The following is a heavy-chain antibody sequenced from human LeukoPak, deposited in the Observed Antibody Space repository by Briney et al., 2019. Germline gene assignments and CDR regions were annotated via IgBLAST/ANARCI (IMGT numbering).Heavy chain of an antibody. Sequence: GESLRLSCAASGFSFSSFAMSWVRQAPGKGLEWVSAISGSGESTYYEDSVKGRFTISRDNSKNTVDVQMNSLRAEDTAVYYCAKDVGGTNFHYMDVWGKGTTVIVSS. CDR1: GFSFSSFA. CDR2: ISGSGEST. CDR3: AKDVGGTNFHYMDV. J-gene: IGHJ6*03. D-gene: IGHD1-26*01. V-gene: IGHV3-23*01.